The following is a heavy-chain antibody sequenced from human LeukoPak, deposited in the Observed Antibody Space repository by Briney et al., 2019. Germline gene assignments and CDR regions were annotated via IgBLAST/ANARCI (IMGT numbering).Heavy chain of an antibody. D-gene: IGHD6-6*01. CDR2: ISYDGSNK. Sequence: PPGGSLRLSCAASGFTFSSYAMHWVRQAPGKGLEWVAVISYDGSNKYYADSVKGRFTISRDRSKNTLYLQMNSLRAEDTAVYYCARGYSSSSKGVDYWGQGTLVTVSS. V-gene: IGHV3-30-3*01. J-gene: IGHJ4*02. CDR1: GFTFSSYA. CDR3: ARGYSSSSKGVDY.